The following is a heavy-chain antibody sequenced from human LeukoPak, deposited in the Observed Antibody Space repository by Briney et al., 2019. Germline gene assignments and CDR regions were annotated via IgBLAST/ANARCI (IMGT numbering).Heavy chain of an antibody. V-gene: IGHV4-39*07. J-gene: IGHJ3*02. CDR3: ARPLNTNYYDSSGYYHDAFDI. CDR2: IYYSGST. CDR1: GGSISSSSYY. D-gene: IGHD3-22*01. Sequence: SETLSLTCTVSGGSISSSSYYWGWIRQPPGKGLEWIGSIYYSGSTYYNPSLKSRVTISVDTSKNRFSLKLSSVTAADTAVYYCARPLNTNYYDSSGYYHDAFDIWGQGTMVTVSS.